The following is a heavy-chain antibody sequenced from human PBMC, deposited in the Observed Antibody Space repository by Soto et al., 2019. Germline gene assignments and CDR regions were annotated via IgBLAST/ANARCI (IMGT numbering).Heavy chain of an antibody. CDR3: ARGLATAILRPGFDY. CDR1: GGSISDYY. D-gene: IGHD2-21*02. CDR2: IYSSGGT. Sequence: PSETLSLTCTVSGGSISDYYWSWIRQPAGKGLEWIGRIYSSGGTNYNPSLKSRITMSVDTSKNHFSLKMNSVTAADTAVYYCARGLATAILRPGFDYWGQGALVTVSS. V-gene: IGHV4-4*07. J-gene: IGHJ4*02.